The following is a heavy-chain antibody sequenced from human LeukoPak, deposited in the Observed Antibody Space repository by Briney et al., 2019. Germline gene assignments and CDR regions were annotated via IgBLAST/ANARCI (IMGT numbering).Heavy chain of an antibody. CDR1: GGSISSYY. Sequence: SETLSLTCTVSGGSISSYYWSWIRQPPGKGLEWIGYIYYSGSTNYNPSLKSRVTISVDTSKNQFSLKLSSVTAADTAVYYCARVYGSGSYYNVPLPSGYYYYYMDVWGKGTTVTISS. CDR2: IYYSGST. D-gene: IGHD3-10*01. V-gene: IGHV4-59*01. J-gene: IGHJ6*03. CDR3: ARVYGSGSYYNVPLPSGYYYYYMDV.